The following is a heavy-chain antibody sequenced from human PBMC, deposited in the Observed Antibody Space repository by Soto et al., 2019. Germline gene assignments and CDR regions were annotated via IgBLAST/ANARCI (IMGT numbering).Heavy chain of an antibody. CDR2: IIPVFGTA. CDR3: ARGLWGSYSFAS. Sequence: QVQLVQSGAEVKKPGSSVKVSSKASGGVFRNYAINWVRQAPGQGLEWMGGIIPVFGTADYPQKFQCGVTITADESTTTAYMELTSLKTEYTAVYCSARGLWGSYSFASWGQGTLVTAAS. D-gene: IGHD1-26*01. J-gene: IGHJ5*02. V-gene: IGHV1-69*01. CDR1: GGVFRNYA.